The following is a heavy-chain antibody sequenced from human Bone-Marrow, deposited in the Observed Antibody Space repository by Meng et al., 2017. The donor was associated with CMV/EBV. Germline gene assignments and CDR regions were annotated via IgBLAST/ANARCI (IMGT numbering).Heavy chain of an antibody. D-gene: IGHD3-3*01. CDR3: ARLGYYDFWSGYFSGMDV. Sequence: GESLKISCAASGFTFSSYSMNWVRQAPGKGLEWVSSISSSSSYIYYADSVKGRFTISRDNAKNSLYLHMNSLRAEDTAVYYCARLGYYDFWSGYFSGMDVWGQGTTVTVSS. CDR2: ISSSSSYI. V-gene: IGHV3-21*01. J-gene: IGHJ6*02. CDR1: GFTFSSYS.